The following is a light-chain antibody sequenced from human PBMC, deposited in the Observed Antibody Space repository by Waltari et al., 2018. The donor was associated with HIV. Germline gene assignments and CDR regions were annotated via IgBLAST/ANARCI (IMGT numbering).Light chain of an antibody. J-gene: IGLJ2*01. CDR3: SSYTSSSTLL. Sequence: QSALTQPASVSGSPGQSITISCSGSSSDVGGYKYVSWYQQHPGKAPKLLIYEVFNRPSGVSNRFSGSKSGNTASLTISGLRTEDEADYYCSSYTSSSTLLFGGGTRLTVL. CDR2: EVF. V-gene: IGLV2-14*01. CDR1: SSDVGGYKY.